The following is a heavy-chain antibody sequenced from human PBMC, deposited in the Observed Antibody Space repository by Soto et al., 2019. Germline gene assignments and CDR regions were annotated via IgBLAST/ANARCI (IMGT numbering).Heavy chain of an antibody. V-gene: IGHV4-31*03. J-gene: IGHJ1*01. CDR1: GGSISSGGYY. CDR2: IHHSGST. CDR3: VRGVLS. D-gene: IGHD3-10*01. Sequence: QVQLQESGPGLVKASQTLSLTCNVSGGSISSGGYYWTWIRQHPGKGLEWIGNIHHSGSTFYNPSPXSXXSISVDTSKNQFSLQLSSVPAADTAVYFCVRGVLSWGQGTLVTVSS.